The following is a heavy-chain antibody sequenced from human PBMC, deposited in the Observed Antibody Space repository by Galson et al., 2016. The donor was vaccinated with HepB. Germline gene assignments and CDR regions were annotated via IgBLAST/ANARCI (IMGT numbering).Heavy chain of an antibody. J-gene: IGHJ6*02. V-gene: IGHV4-59*01. CDR2: VYYSGDT. Sequence: SETLSLTCTVYGDSISNYYCSWIRQPPGKGLEWIGYVYYSGDTKYNPSLKSRVTMSVEASRKPFSLKLNFVTDADTAVYYCAGGGFYYYGMDVWGQGTTVTVSS. CDR1: GDSISNYY. CDR3: AGGGFYYYGMDV.